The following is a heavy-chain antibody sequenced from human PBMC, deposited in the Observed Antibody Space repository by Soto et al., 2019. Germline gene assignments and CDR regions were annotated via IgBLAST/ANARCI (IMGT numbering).Heavy chain of an antibody. CDR2: IYHSGST. D-gene: IGHD5-18*01. V-gene: IGHV4-30-2*01. CDR1: GGSISSGGYP. CDR3: SRRYSVYFDF. Sequence: PSETLSLTCAVSGGSISSGGYPWSWIRQPPGKGLEWIGYIYHSGSTYYNPSLKSRVTLSVDRSKNQFSRKRSSVTAAATAVYDCSRRYSVYFDFWGQGTMVIFSS. J-gene: IGHJ4*02.